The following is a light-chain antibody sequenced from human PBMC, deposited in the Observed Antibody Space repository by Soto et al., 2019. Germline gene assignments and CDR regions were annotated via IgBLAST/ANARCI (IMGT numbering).Light chain of an antibody. V-gene: IGLV2-8*01. CDR2: EVT. J-gene: IGLJ2*01. CDR3: SSYTGYNSVV. Sequence: QSALTQLPSASGSPGQSVTISCTGTSSDVGGYNFVSWYQQHPGKAPKLMIYEVTKRPSGVPDRFSGSKSGNTASLTVSGLQAEDEADYYCSSYTGYNSVVFGGGTKLTVL. CDR1: SSDVGGYNF.